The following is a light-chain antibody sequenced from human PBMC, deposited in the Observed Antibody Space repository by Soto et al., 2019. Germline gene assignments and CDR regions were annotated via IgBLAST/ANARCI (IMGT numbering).Light chain of an antibody. Sequence: QPVLTQSPSASASLGASVKLTCTLTTGHSSYVIAWHQQQPEKGPRYLMKLNSDGSHIKGDGIPDRFSGSSSGAERYLTISSLQSEYEADYYCQTWASGIRVFGGGTKLTVL. CDR1: TGHSSYV. CDR3: QTWASGIRV. CDR2: LNSDGSH. J-gene: IGLJ3*02. V-gene: IGLV4-69*01.